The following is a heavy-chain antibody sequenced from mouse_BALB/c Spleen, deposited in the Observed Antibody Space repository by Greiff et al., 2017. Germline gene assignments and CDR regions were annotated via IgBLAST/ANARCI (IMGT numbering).Heavy chain of an antibody. V-gene: IGHV5-9-3*01. Sequence: EVKLVESGGGLVKPGGSLKLSCAASGFTFSSYAMSWVRQTPEKRLEWVATISSGGSYTYYPDSVKGRFTISRDNAKNTLYLQMSSLRSEDTAMYYCAREDYGNYYWYFDVWGAGTTVTVSS. J-gene: IGHJ1*01. CDR1: GFTFSSYA. D-gene: IGHD2-1*01. CDR2: ISSGGSYT. CDR3: AREDYGNYYWYFDV.